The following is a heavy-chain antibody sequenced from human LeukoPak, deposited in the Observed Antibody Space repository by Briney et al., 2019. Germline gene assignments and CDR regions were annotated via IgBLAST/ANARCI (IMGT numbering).Heavy chain of an antibody. Sequence: GASVKVSCKASGYTFTSYGISWVRQAPGQGLEWMGWISAYNGNTNYAQKLQGRVTMTTDTSTSTAYMELRSLRSDDTAVYYCARDRRPRTGTTPFAPWGQGTLVTVSS. J-gene: IGHJ4*02. V-gene: IGHV1-18*01. CDR3: ARDRRPRTGTTPFAP. CDR1: GYTFTSYG. D-gene: IGHD1-1*01. CDR2: ISAYNGNT.